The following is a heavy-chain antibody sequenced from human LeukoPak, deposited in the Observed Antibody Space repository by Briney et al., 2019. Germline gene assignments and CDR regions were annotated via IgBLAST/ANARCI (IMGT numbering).Heavy chain of an antibody. D-gene: IGHD6-13*01. CDR1: GFIFSNYG. V-gene: IGHV3-33*01. Sequence: GRSLRLSCAASGFIFSNYGMHWVRQAPGKRLEWVAVIWNDGSETFHADSVRGRFRIARDNSKNTLYLQMNSLRAEDTAVYFCARDMGRAWYGPPDYWGQGTLVTVSS. CDR3: ARDMGRAWYGPPDY. J-gene: IGHJ4*02. CDR2: IWNDGSET.